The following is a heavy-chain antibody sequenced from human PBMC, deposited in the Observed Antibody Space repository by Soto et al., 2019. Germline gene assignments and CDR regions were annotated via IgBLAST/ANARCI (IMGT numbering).Heavy chain of an antibody. CDR2: IYYSGST. CDR1: GGSICNSSYY. CDR3: ARQSVGVLRYFDWLLTAHIDY. Sequence: SETLSLTCTVSGGSICNSSYYWGWIRQPPGKGLEWIGSIYYSGSTYNNPSLKSRATISIDTSKNQFSLKLNSVTAADTAVYYCARQSVGVLRYFDWLLTAHIDYWGQGTLVTVSS. D-gene: IGHD3-9*01. J-gene: IGHJ4*02. V-gene: IGHV4-39*01.